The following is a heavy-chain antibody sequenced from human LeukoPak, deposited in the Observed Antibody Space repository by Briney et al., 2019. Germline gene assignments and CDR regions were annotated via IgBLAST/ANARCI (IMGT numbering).Heavy chain of an antibody. CDR2: IIPIFGTA. V-gene: IGHV1-69*05. J-gene: IGHJ4*02. CDR1: GGTFSSYA. D-gene: IGHD7-27*01. CDR3: ARRTGDNNWDY. Sequence: ASVKVSCKASGGTFSSYAISWVRQAPGQGLEWRGGIIPIFGTANYAQKFQGRVTITTDESTSTAYMELSSLRSEDTAVYYCARRTGDNNWDYWGQGTLVTVSS.